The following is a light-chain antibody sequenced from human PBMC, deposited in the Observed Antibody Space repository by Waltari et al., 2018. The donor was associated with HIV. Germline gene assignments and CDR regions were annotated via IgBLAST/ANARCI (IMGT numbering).Light chain of an antibody. Sequence: DIQMIQSPSSLPAPVGVSVTITCRPSQSVGRYLNWYQQQPWKAPNRLIYAASSLQSGVPSRFIGSGSGTDFTLTISSLQPEDFATYYCRQTDSTPYTFGPGTKVAIK. CDR3: RQTDSTPYT. V-gene: IGKV1-39*01. J-gene: IGKJ2*01. CDR1: QSVGRY. CDR2: AAS.